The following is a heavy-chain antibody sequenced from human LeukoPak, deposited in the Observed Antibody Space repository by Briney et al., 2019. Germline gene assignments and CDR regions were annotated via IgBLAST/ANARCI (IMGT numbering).Heavy chain of an antibody. J-gene: IGHJ4*02. CDR2: IYSGGST. CDR3: ARGGLGELSFDY. D-gene: IGHD3-16*02. V-gene: IGHV3-66*01. CDR1: GFTVSSNY. Sequence: GGSLRLSCAASGFTVSSNYMSWVRKAQGRGLEWVSVIYSGGSTYYADSVKGRFTISRDNSKNTLYLQMNSLRAEDTAVYYCARGGLGELSFDYWGQGTLVTVSS.